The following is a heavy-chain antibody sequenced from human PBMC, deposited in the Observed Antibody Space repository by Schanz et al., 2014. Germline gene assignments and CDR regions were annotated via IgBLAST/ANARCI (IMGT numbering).Heavy chain of an antibody. CDR3: ARVRTIYGSGAMGY. J-gene: IGHJ4*02. CDR2: ISGDGTTT. CDR1: GFTFSVYW. D-gene: IGHD3-10*01. Sequence: EVQLVESGGGLVQPGGSLRLSCAASGFTFSVYWMHWVRQPPGEGLVSVSRISGDGTTTSYADSVKGRFTISRDNSKNTLYLQMNSLRAEDTAVYYCARVRTIYGSGAMGYWGQGTLVTVSS. V-gene: IGHV3-74*01.